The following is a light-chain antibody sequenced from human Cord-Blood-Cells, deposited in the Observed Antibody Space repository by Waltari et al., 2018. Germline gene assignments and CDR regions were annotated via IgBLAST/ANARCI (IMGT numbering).Light chain of an antibody. CDR3: AAWDDSLNGYV. CDR2: HDD. J-gene: IGLJ1*01. CDR1: TSTIGINA. V-gene: IGLV1-36*01. Sequence: QSVLTQPPSVSEAPRQRVTISCSVSTSTIGINAVTWYQQLPGKAPKLLIYHDDLLPSGVSDRFSGSKSGTSASLAISGLQSEDEADYYCAAWDDSLNGYVFGTGTKVTVL.